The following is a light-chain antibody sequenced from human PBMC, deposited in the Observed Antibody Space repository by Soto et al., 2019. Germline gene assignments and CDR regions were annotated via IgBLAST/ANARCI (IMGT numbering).Light chain of an antibody. J-gene: IGKJ2*01. CDR3: QQGHNWPLT. V-gene: IGKV3-15*01. Sequence: EIVMTLSPATLSMSPGERAALSCRASQSINSELAWYQQKPGQPPRLLIYGASTWATGVPARFTGSESGSEVTLTISGLQSEDFAVYYCQQGHNWPLTFGQGTRLEI. CDR1: QSINSE. CDR2: GAS.